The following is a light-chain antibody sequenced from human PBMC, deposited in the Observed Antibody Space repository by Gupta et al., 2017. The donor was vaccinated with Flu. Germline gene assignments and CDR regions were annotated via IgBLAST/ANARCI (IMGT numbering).Light chain of an antibody. CDR2: WSF. CDR1: QILLYMFTKKNY. Sequence: SQVESATNNHKSSQILLYMFTKKNYLAWYQQRAGQPPKLLISWSFTRESGVPDRLSASGSEADFTLTISNLQAEDVAIYYCQQYYNTPQTFGQGTKVEIK. J-gene: IGKJ1*01. V-gene: IGKV4-1*01. CDR3: QQYYNTPQT.